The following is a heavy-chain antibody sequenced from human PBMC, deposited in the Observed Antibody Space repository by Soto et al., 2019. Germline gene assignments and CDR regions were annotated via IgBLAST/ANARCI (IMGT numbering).Heavy chain of an antibody. CDR1: GGSISSSSYY. J-gene: IGHJ6*02. V-gene: IGHV4-39*01. CDR2: IYYSGST. D-gene: IGHD6-13*01. Sequence: SETLSLTCTVSGGSISSSSYYWGWIRQPPGKGLEWIGSIYYSGSTYYNPSLKSRVTISVDTSKNQFSLKLSSVTAADTAVYYCAQNIAAAGRRYYYGMDVWGQGTTVTVSS. CDR3: AQNIAAAGRRYYYGMDV.